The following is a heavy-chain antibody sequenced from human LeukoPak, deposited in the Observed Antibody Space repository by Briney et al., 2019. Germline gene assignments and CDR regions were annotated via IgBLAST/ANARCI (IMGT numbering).Heavy chain of an antibody. V-gene: IGHV4-34*01. CDR1: GGSFSDYF. CDR3: ARFSRITWGDWGDAFDI. D-gene: IGHD2-21*02. CDR2: IDNGGNT. J-gene: IGHJ3*02. Sequence: SETLSLTCSVYGGSFSDYFWSWIRQSPGKGLEWIGEIDNGGNTNYNPSLMSRVIVSMEKSKKQFSLVMRSVAAADTAVYYCARFSRITWGDWGDAFDIWGQGTTVIVSS.